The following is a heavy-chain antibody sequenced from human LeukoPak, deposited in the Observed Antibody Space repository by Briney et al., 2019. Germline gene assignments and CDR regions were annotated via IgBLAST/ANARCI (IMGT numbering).Heavy chain of an antibody. V-gene: IGHV3-21*01. Sequence: PGGSLRLSCAASGFTFSTYSMNWFRQAPWEGLEWVSSISSSGANIFYTDSVKGRFTISRDNAKNSLYLQMNSLRAEDTAVYYCARHGDGFYYGMDVWGQGTTVTVSS. D-gene: IGHD4-17*01. CDR3: ARHGDGFYYGMDV. CDR1: GFTFSTYS. CDR2: ISSSGANI. J-gene: IGHJ6*02.